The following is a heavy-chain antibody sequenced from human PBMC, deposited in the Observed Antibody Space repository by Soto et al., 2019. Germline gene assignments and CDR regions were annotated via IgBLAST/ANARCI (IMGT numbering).Heavy chain of an antibody. Sequence: GGSLRLSCAASGFTFSSYAMNWVRQTQERGLEWVSSISSTSSYTHYADSVKGRFTISRDNAKNSLYLQMNSLRAEDTAVYYCARASDYDTSLFPGAFDIWGQGTMVTVSS. CDR1: GFTFSSYA. CDR2: ISSTSSYT. CDR3: ARASDYDTSLFPGAFDI. J-gene: IGHJ3*02. D-gene: IGHD3-22*01. V-gene: IGHV3-21*04.